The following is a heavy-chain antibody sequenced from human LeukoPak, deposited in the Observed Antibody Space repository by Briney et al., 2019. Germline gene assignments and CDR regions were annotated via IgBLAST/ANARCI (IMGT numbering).Heavy chain of an antibody. CDR3: ARSYGITMVRGTLDY. CDR2: ISSNGGST. J-gene: IGHJ4*02. Sequence: GGSLRLSCAASGFTFSSYAMHWVRQAPGKGLEYVSAISSNGGSTYYANSVKGRFTISRDNSKNTLYLQMGSLRAEDTAVYYCARSYGITMVRGTLDYWGQGTLVTVSS. CDR1: GFTFSSYA. D-gene: IGHD3-10*01. V-gene: IGHV3-64*01.